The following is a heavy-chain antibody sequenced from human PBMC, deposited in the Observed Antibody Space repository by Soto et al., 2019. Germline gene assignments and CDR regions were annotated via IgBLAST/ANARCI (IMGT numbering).Heavy chain of an antibody. V-gene: IGHV3-30-3*01. Sequence: GGSLRLSCAASGFTISSYAMHWVRQAPGKGLEWVAVISYDGSNKYYADSVKGRFTISRDNSKNTLYLQMNSLRAEDTAVYYCARAPSSGDYGDYYYYGMDVWGQGTTVTVSS. J-gene: IGHJ6*02. CDR3: ARAPSSGDYGDYYYYGMDV. CDR1: GFTISSYA. CDR2: ISYDGSNK. D-gene: IGHD4-17*01.